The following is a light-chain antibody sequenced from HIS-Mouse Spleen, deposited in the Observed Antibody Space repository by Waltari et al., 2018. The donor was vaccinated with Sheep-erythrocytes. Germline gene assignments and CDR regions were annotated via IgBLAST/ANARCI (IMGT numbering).Light chain of an antibody. CDR3: QAWDSSTAV. J-gene: IGLJ2*01. CDR1: KLGDKY. V-gene: IGLV3-1*01. Sequence: SYELTQPPSVSVSTGQTASITCSGDKLGDKYACWYQQKPGQSPVLVIYQDSKRPSGIPERFSGSNSGNTATLTISGTQAMDVADYYCQAWDSSTAVFGGGTMLTVL. CDR2: QDS.